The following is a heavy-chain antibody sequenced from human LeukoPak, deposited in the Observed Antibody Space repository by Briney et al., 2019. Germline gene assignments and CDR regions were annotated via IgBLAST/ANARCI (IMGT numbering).Heavy chain of an antibody. CDR1: GYTFTSYD. CDR3: ARVGRRYCSSPSCYVHY. CDR2: MNPNSGNT. V-gene: IGHV1-8*01. Sequence: ASVKVSCKASGYTFTSYDINWVRQATGQGLEWMGWMNPNSGNTGYAQKFQGRVTMTRNTSISTAYMELSSLRSEDTAVYYCARVGRRYCSSPSCYVHYWGQGTLVTVSS. D-gene: IGHD2-2*01. J-gene: IGHJ4*02.